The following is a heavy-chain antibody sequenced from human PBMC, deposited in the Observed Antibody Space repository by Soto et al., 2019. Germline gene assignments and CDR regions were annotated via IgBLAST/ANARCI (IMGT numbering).Heavy chain of an antibody. CDR3: ARATGTAMDY. J-gene: IGHJ4*02. Sequence: SETLSLTCTVSGGSISSYYWSWIRQPPGKGLEWIGYIYYSGSTNYNPSLKSRVTISVDTSKNRFSLKLSSVTAADTAVYYCARATGTAMDYWGQGTLVTVSS. V-gene: IGHV4-59*01. CDR2: IYYSGST. CDR1: GGSISSYY. D-gene: IGHD5-18*01.